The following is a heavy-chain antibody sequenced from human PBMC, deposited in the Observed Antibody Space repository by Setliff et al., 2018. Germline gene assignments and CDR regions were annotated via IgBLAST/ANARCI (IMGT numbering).Heavy chain of an antibody. V-gene: IGHV3-23*01. J-gene: IGHJ4*02. CDR1: GFTFSNAW. Sequence: GGSLRLSCAASGFTFSNAWMTWVRQAPGKGLEWVSAISGSGGSTYYADSVKGRFTISRDNAKNTLYLQMNSLRVEDTGVYYCARDSVSTGPTIDYWGQGTLVTVSS. CDR3: ARDSVSTGPTIDY. D-gene: IGHD2-2*01. CDR2: ISGSGGST.